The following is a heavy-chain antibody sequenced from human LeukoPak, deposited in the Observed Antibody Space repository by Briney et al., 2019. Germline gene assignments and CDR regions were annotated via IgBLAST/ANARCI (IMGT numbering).Heavy chain of an antibody. CDR3: AKDFTSGWCLDY. D-gene: IGHD6-19*01. CDR2: MRLDGTSK. J-gene: IGHJ4*02. V-gene: IGHV3-30*02. Sequence: GESLRLSCGTSAFSFNSSVVLWVRQGPGGGLAWVAFMRLDGTSKYYGSSVKGRFSVSTDSSKNVVYLQMNSLRVEDTAVYYRAKDFTSGWCLDYWGQGTLVTVSS. CDR1: AFSFNSSV.